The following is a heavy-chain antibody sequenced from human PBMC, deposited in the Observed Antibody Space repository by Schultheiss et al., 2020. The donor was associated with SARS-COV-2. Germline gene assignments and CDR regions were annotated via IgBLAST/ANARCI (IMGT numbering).Heavy chain of an antibody. CDR3: ARDQIHWFDP. V-gene: IGHV4-34*01. Sequence: GSLRLSCAASGFTFSSYDMHWVRQATGKGLEWIGEINHSGSTNYNPSLKSRVTISVDTSKNQFSLKLSSVTAADTAVYYCARDQIHWFDPWGQGTLVTVSS. CDR1: GFTFSSYD. J-gene: IGHJ5*02. CDR2: INHSGST.